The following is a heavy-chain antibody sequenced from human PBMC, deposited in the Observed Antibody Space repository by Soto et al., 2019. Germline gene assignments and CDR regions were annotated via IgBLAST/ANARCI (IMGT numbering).Heavy chain of an antibody. CDR3: ARHPYYDFWSGYYYFDY. J-gene: IGHJ4*02. Sequence: SGTLSLTCTVSDGSISSGSYYWGWIRQPPGKGLEWIGSIYYSGSTYYNPSLKSRVTISVDTSKNQFSLKLSSVTAADTAVYYCARHPYYDFWSGYYYFDYWGQGTLVTVSS. D-gene: IGHD3-3*01. CDR1: DGSISSGSYY. V-gene: IGHV4-39*01. CDR2: IYYSGST.